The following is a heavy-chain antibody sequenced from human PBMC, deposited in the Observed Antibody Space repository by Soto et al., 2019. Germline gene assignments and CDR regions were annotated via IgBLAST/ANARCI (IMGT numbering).Heavy chain of an antibody. CDR3: ARRDQIFGVDTNWFDP. CDR2: ISAYNGNT. D-gene: IGHD3-3*01. CDR1: GYTFTSYG. V-gene: IGHV1-18*01. Sequence: ASVQVSCKASGYTFTSYGISWVRQAPGQGLEWMGWISAYNGNTNYAQKLQGRVTMTTDTSTSTAYMELRSLRSDDTAVYYCARRDQIFGVDTNWFDPWGQGTLVTVSS. J-gene: IGHJ5*02.